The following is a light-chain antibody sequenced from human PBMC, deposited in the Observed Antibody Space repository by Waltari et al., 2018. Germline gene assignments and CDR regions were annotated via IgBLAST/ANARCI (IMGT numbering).Light chain of an antibody. CDR2: RDD. Sequence: SYEVTQPPSVSVSPRQRATITCSGEKLGSKYVSWYQQKSGQSPVLVIYRDDKRPSGLPERFSGSNSGNTATLTISGTRPMDEADYYCQAWDSSAFVFGAGTKVTVL. CDR3: QAWDSSAFV. J-gene: IGLJ1*01. CDR1: KLGSKY. V-gene: IGLV3-1*01.